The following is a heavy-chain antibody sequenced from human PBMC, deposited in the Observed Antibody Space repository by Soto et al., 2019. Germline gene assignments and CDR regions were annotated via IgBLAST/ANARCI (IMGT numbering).Heavy chain of an antibody. CDR1: GGFVSSGSYY. CDR3: AREERGTATTVVDAFDI. Sequence: QVQLQQWGAGLLKPSETLSLTCAVYGGFVSSGSYYWSWIRQPPGKGLEWIGEMSHSGGTHFNPSRKSRGTISVDTSKNQFSLKMSSVTAADTALYYCAREERGTATTVVDAFDIWGPGTMVTVSS. CDR2: MSHSGGT. V-gene: IGHV4-34*01. D-gene: IGHD1-1*01. J-gene: IGHJ3*02.